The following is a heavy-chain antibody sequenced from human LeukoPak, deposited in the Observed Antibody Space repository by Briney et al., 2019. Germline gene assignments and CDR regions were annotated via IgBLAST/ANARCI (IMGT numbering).Heavy chain of an antibody. Sequence: ASVKVSCKASGYTFTGYYMHWVRQAPGQGLEWMGWINPNSGGTNYAQKFQGRVTMTRDTSISTAYMELSRLGSDDTAVYYCARDVEDYGETGGGYWGQGTLVTVSS. J-gene: IGHJ4*02. V-gene: IGHV1-2*02. CDR3: ARDVEDYGETGGGY. D-gene: IGHD4-17*01. CDR2: INPNSGGT. CDR1: GYTFTGYY.